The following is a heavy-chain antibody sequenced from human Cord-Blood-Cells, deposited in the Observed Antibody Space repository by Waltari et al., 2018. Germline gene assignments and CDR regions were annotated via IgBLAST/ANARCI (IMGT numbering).Heavy chain of an antibody. CDR1: GYSISSGYS. CDR2: IYHSGST. Sequence: QVQLQESGPGLVKPSETLSLTCTVSGYSISSGYSWGWTRQPPGKGLEWIGSIYHSGSTYYNPSLKSRVTISVDTSKNQFSLKLSSVTAADTAVYYCARGNYMDVWGKGTTVTVSS. V-gene: IGHV4-38-2*02. J-gene: IGHJ6*03. CDR3: ARGNYMDV.